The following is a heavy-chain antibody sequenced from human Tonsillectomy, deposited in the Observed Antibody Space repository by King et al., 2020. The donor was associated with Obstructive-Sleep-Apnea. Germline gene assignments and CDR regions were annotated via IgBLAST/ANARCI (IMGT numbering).Heavy chain of an antibody. CDR2: IYYSGST. J-gene: IGHJ5*02. V-gene: IGHV4-31*03. CDR3: ARDCAGTPGGPWFDP. CDR1: GASISSGGYY. Sequence: QLQESGPGLVKPSQTLSLTCTVSGASISSGGYYWSWIRQLPGKGLEWFGYIYYSGSTYYNPSLKSRVTISVDTSKNQFSLKLTSVTAAATAVYYCARDCAGTPGGPWFDPWGQGTLVTVSS. D-gene: IGHD2-21*01.